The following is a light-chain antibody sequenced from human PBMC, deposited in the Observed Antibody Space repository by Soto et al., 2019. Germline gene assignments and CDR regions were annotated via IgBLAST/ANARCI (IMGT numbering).Light chain of an antibody. Sequence: QSALTQPASVSGSPGQSITISCTGTSSDVGGYNYVSWYQQHPGKAPKLMIYDVSHRPSGVSNRFSGSKSGNTASLTISGLSAEDEADYYCSSYTSSSSVVFGGGTKVTVL. CDR3: SSYTSSSSVV. CDR1: SSDVGGYNY. J-gene: IGLJ2*01. CDR2: DVS. V-gene: IGLV2-14*01.